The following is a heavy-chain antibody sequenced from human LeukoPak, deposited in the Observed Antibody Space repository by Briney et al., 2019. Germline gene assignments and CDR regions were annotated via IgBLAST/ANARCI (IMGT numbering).Heavy chain of an antibody. Sequence: PSQTLSLTCTVSGGSISSGDYYWSWIRQPPGKGLEWIGYIYYSGSTYYNPSLKSRVTISVDTSKNQFSLKLSSVTAADTAVYYCARVSPGYCYYMDVWGKGTTVTVSS. V-gene: IGHV4-30-4*08. CDR2: IYYSGST. CDR1: GGSISSGDYY. CDR3: ARVSPGYCYYMDV. J-gene: IGHJ6*03.